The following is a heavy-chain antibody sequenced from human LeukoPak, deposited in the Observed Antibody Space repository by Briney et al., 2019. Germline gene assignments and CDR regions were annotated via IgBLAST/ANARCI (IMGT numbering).Heavy chain of an antibody. Sequence: GGSLRLSCAASGFTFSSYAMHWVRQAPGKGLEWVAVISYDGSNKYYADSVKGRFTISRDNSKNTLYLQMNSLRAEDTAVYYCAGSGGGYLDYWGQGTLVTVSS. CDR2: ISYDGSNK. V-gene: IGHV3-30*04. CDR3: AGSGGGYLDY. D-gene: IGHD3-10*01. CDR1: GFTFSSYA. J-gene: IGHJ4*02.